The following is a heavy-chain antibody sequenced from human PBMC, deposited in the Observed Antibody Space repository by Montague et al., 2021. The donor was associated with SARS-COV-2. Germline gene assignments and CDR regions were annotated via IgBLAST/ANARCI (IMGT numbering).Heavy chain of an antibody. CDR3: ARFAYRLLSIASYYGMDV. D-gene: IGHD2-2*01. Sequence: SETLSLTCAVYGGSFSGYYWSWIRQPPGKGLEWIGEISHSGSTNYNLSLKSRVTISIDTSKNQFSLKLSSVTAADTAVYYCARFAYRLLSIASYYGMDVWGQGTTVTVSS. CDR1: GGSFSGYY. V-gene: IGHV4-34*01. J-gene: IGHJ6*02. CDR2: ISHSGST.